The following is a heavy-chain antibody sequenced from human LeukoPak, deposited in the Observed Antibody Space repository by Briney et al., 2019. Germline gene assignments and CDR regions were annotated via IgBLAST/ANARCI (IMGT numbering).Heavy chain of an antibody. D-gene: IGHD3-22*01. CDR1: GFTFDDYA. V-gene: IGHV3-9*01. CDR2: ISWNSGSI. Sequence: GGSLRLSCAASGFTFDDYAMRWVRQAPGKGLEWVSGISWNSGSIGYADSVKGRFTISRDNAKNSLYLQMNSLRAEDTALYYCKGDSSGYYPPWGSFDYWGQGTLVTVPS. CDR3: KGDSSGYYPPWGSFDY. J-gene: IGHJ4*02.